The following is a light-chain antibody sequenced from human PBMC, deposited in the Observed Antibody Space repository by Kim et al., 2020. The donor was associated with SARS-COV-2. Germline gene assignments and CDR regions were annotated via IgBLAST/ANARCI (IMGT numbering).Light chain of an antibody. CDR3: QQFKSFPPT. Sequence: AIQLAQSPSSLSASVGDRVTITCRASQGIGTSLAWYRQRPGKAPQLLMEGTSTLESGVPSGFTGSGSGTDVILTISSLQPEDFATYYCQQFKSFPPTFGQGTKVDIK. CDR1: QGIGTS. CDR2: GTS. J-gene: IGKJ1*01. V-gene: IGKV1-13*02.